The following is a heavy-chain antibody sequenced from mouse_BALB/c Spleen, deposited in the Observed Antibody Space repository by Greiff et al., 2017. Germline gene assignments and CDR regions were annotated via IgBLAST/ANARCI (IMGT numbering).Heavy chain of an antibody. Sequence: EVKLQQSGPGLVKPSQSLSLTCTVTGYSITSDYAWNWIRQFPGNKLEWMGYISYSGSTSYNPSLKSRISITRDTSKNQFFLQLNSVTTEDTATYYCARGRDYLDYWGQGTTLTVSS. CDR2: ISYSGST. CDR3: ARGRDYLDY. D-gene: IGHD2-4*01. J-gene: IGHJ2*01. CDR1: GYSITSDYA. V-gene: IGHV3-2*02.